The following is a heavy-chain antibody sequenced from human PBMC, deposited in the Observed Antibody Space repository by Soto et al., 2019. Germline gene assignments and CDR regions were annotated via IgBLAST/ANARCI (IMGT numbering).Heavy chain of an antibody. Sequence: EVQLVESGGGLVQPGRSLRLSCAASGFTFDDYAMHWVRQAPGKGLEWVSGISWNSGSIGYADSVKGRFTISRDNAKNSLYLQMNSLRAEDTALYYCAKGDLSSSSDYYYYYYMDVWGKGTTVTVSS. V-gene: IGHV3-9*01. CDR2: ISWNSGSI. J-gene: IGHJ6*03. CDR3: AKGDLSSSSDYYYYYYMDV. D-gene: IGHD6-6*01. CDR1: GFTFDDYA.